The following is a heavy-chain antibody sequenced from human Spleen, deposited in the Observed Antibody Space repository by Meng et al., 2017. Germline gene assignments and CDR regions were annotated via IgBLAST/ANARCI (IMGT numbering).Heavy chain of an antibody. D-gene: IGHD4-17*01. CDR3: ARDRKHYGERGWFDP. CDR1: GGSISSGDYY. V-gene: IGHV4-30-4*01. Sequence: QVQLQESGPGLLQPSQTLPATCTVSGGSISSGDYYWSWIRQPPGKGLEWIGYIYYSGSTYSNAALKSRVTISIDRSKNQFSLKLSSVTAADTAVYYCARDRKHYGERGWFDPWGQGTLVTVSS. J-gene: IGHJ5*02. CDR2: IYYSGST.